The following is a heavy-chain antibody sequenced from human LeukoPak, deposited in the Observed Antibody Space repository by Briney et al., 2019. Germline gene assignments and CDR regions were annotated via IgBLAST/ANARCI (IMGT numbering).Heavy chain of an antibody. CDR3: ATYRQVLLPFES. CDR1: GGSISSYY. D-gene: IGHD2-8*02. CDR2: IYYSGST. V-gene: IGHV4-59*01. J-gene: IGHJ4*02. Sequence: SETLSLTCTVSGGSISSYYWSWIRQPPGKGLEWIGYIYYSGSTNYNPSLKSRVTISVDTSKNQFSLKLSSVTAADTAVYYCATYRQVLLPFESWGQGTLVTVSS.